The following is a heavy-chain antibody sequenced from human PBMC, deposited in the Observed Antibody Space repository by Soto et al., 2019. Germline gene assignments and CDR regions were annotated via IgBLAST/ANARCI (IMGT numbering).Heavy chain of an antibody. CDR1: GGSISSGGYS. V-gene: IGHV4-30-2*01. J-gene: IGHJ5*02. CDR2: IYHSGST. Sequence: SETLSLTCAVSGGSISSGGYSWSWIRQPPGKGLEWIGYIYHSGSTYYNPSLKSRVTISVDRSKNQFSLKLSSVTAADTAVYYCARGRHTIFGVVDNWFDPWGQGNLVPVSS. D-gene: IGHD3-3*01. CDR3: ARGRHTIFGVVDNWFDP.